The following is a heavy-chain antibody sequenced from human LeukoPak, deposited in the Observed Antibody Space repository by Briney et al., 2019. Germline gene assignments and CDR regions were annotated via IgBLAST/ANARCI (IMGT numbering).Heavy chain of an antibody. Sequence: ASVKVSCKASGYTFTSYYVHWVRQAPGQGLEWMGIINPNGGSTIYAQKLQGRVTMTRDMSTSTVYMELSSLRSEDTAVYYCARQGGGNHYYRTNQGGLDYWGQGTLVTVSS. CDR1: GYTFTSYY. CDR2: INPNGGST. D-gene: IGHD2-8*01. V-gene: IGHV1-46*01. CDR3: ARQGGGNHYYRTNQGGLDY. J-gene: IGHJ4*02.